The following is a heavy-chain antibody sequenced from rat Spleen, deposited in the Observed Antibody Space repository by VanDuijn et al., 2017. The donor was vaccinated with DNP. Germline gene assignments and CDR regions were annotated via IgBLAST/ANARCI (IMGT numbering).Heavy chain of an antibody. CDR2: IIYDGSTT. V-gene: IGHV5S10*01. Sequence: EVQLVESGGGLVQPGGSLKLSCAASGFTFSDYAMAWVRQSPKKGLEWVATIIYDGSTTYYRDSVKGRFTISRDNAKSTLYLQMDSLRSEDTATYYCATDEVDYWGQGVMVTVSS. J-gene: IGHJ2*01. CDR3: ATDEVDY. CDR1: GFTFSDYA.